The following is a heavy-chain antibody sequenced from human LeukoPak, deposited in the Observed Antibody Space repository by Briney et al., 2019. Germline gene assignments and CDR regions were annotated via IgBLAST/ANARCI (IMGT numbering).Heavy chain of an antibody. CDR3: ARGGIAVAGSLGDY. CDR1: GYTFTSYA. CDR2: INAGNGNT. D-gene: IGHD6-19*01. Sequence: ASVKVSCKASGYTFTSYAMHWVRQAPGQRLEWMGWINAGNGNTKYSQEFQGRVTITRDTSASAVYMELSSLRSEDTAVYYCARGGIAVAGSLGDYWGQGTLVTVSS. V-gene: IGHV1-3*03. J-gene: IGHJ4*02.